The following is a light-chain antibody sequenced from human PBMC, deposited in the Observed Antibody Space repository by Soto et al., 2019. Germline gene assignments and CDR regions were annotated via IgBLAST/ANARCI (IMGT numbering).Light chain of an antibody. CDR2: DAS. J-gene: IGKJ1*01. V-gene: IGKV1-5*01. Sequence: DIQMTQSPSTLSASVGDRVTITCRASQSISGWLAWYQQKPGKPPKLLIYDASSLEGGVPSRFSGSGSGTEFTLTISSLHPDDLATYYCQQYNTYWTFGQGTKVDIK. CDR1: QSISGW. CDR3: QQYNTYWT.